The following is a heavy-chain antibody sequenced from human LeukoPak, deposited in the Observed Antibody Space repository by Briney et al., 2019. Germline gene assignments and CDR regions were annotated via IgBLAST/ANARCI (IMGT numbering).Heavy chain of an antibody. Sequence: PSETLSPTCTVSGGSISSYYWSWIRQPPGKGLEWIGYIYYSGSTNYNPSLKSRVTISVDTSKNQFSLKLSSVTAADTAVYYCASRLVHSPEYFQHWGQGTLVTVSS. CDR1: GGSISSYY. V-gene: IGHV4-59*01. CDR2: IYYSGST. CDR3: ASRLVHSPEYFQH. D-gene: IGHD3-16*01. J-gene: IGHJ1*01.